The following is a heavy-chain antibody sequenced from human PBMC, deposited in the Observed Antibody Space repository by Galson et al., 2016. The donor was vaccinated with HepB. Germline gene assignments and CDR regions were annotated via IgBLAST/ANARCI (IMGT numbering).Heavy chain of an antibody. D-gene: IGHD6-19*01. CDR1: GDSISSYY. J-gene: IGHJ4*02. CDR3: ASVYSSGWPPGGY. Sequence: SETLSLTCTVSGDSISSYYWSWIRQPPGKGLEWIGYIYDSGSTNYNPSLRSRVTISVHTSKNQISLKLTSVTAADTAVYFCASVYSSGWPPGGYWGQGTLVTVSS. V-gene: IGHV4-59*08. CDR2: IYDSGST.